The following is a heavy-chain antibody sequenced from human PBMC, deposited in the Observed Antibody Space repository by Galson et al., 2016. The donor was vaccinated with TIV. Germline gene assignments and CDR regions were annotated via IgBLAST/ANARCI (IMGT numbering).Heavy chain of an antibody. V-gene: IGHV4-39*01. CDR1: GASIMSSYYY. CDR2: IYYSGST. CDR3: AGLALPDTSDR. Sequence: LSLTCTVSGASIMSSYYYWGWIRQPPGKGLEWIGSIYYSGSTYYKPSLKSRAAISVDTSKNQFSLKLTSVTAADTAVYYCAGLALPDTSDRWGQGTLVTVSS. D-gene: IGHD2-21*02. J-gene: IGHJ5*02.